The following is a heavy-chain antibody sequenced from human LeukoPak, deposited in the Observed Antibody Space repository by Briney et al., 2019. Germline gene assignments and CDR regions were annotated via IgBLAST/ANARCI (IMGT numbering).Heavy chain of an antibody. J-gene: IGHJ5*02. CDR3: ARGRIGWFDP. V-gene: IGHV4-59*01. D-gene: IGHD3-10*01. CDR2: IYYSGST. Sequence: PSETLSLTRTVSGGSNSSYYWSWIRQPPGKGLEWIGYIYYSGSTNYNPSLKSRVTISVDTSKNQFSLKLSSVTAADTAVYYCARGRIGWFDPWGQGTLVTVSS. CDR1: GGSNSSYY.